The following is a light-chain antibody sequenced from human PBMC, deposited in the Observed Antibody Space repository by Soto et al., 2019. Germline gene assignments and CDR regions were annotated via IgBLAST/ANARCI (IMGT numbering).Light chain of an antibody. CDR2: EVS. Sequence: QPVLTQPASVSGSPGQSITISCTGTSSDVGGYNYVSWYQQHPGKAPKLMIYEVSNRPSGVSNRFSGSKSGNTASLTISGLQAEDEADYYCSSYTSSSIPVVFGGGTKLTVL. V-gene: IGLV2-14*01. J-gene: IGLJ2*01. CDR3: SSYTSSSIPVV. CDR1: SSDVGGYNY.